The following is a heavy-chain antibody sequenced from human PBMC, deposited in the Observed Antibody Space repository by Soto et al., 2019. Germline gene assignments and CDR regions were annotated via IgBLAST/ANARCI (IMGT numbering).Heavy chain of an antibody. J-gene: IGHJ6*02. CDR1: GFTFSYHA. D-gene: IGHD1-1*01. CDR2: ISYDGDNK. V-gene: IGHV3-30-3*01. Sequence: QVQLVESGGGVVQTGRSLRLSCAASGFTFSYHALNWVRQAPGKGLEWVAVISYDGDNKYIAESVKGGFTISRDNYKNNVALQINSLRTEDTAMYFCARGTTTSAFSAMDVWGQGTTVTVSS. CDR3: ARGTTTSAFSAMDV.